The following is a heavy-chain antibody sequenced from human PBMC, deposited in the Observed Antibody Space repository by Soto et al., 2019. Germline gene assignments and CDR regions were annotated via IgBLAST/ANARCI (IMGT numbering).Heavy chain of an antibody. CDR3: ARGREYYDFWSGYRKTDYYYYYGMDV. D-gene: IGHD3-3*01. Sequence: SETLSLTCAVYGGSFSGYYWSWIRQPPGKGLEWIGEINHSGSTNYNPSLKSRVTISVDTSKNQFSLKLSSVTAADTAVYYCARGREYYDFWSGYRKTDYYYYYGMDVWGQGTTVTVSS. CDR2: INHSGST. V-gene: IGHV4-34*01. CDR1: GGSFSGYY. J-gene: IGHJ6*02.